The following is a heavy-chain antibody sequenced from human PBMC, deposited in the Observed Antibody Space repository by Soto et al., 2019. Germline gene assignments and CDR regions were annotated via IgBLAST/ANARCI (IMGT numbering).Heavy chain of an antibody. V-gene: IGHV1-18*01. D-gene: IGHD2-2*01. CDR1: GYTFTSYG. Sequence: QVQLVQSGAEVKKPGASVKVSCKASGYTFTSYGISWVRQAPGQGLEWMGWISAYNGNTKYAQKLQCRVTMTTDTSTSTAYMELRSLRSDDTAVYYCARDCISTSCYAGGARGMDVWGQGTTVTVSS. CDR3: ARDCISTSCYAGGARGMDV. CDR2: ISAYNGNT. J-gene: IGHJ6*02.